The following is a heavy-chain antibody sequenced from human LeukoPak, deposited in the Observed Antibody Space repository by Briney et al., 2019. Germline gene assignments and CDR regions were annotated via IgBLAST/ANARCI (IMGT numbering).Heavy chain of an antibody. J-gene: IGHJ4*02. V-gene: IGHV3-53*01. CDR1: GFTVRGDY. CDR2: VYGGGTT. D-gene: IGHD3-22*01. CDR3: ARGAYYYED. Sequence: PGGSLRLSCVASGFTVRGDYMTWVRQAPGKGLEWVSFVYGGGTTYYEDSVKGRFTISRDNAKNSLYLQMNSLRAEDTAVYYCARGAYYYEDWGQGTLVTVSS.